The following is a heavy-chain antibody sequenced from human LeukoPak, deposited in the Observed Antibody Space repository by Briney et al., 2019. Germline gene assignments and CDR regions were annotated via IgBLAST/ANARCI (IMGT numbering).Heavy chain of an antibody. J-gene: IGHJ3*01. Sequence: PGGSLRLSCAASGFTFSSCAMSWVRQAPGKGLEWVSSISAGGRTYYADSGKGRFTISRDNSKETVFLQMNSLRAEDTAHYYCAKGKVNHDGAFDFWGQGTTVTVSS. CDR3: AKGKVNHDGAFDF. D-gene: IGHD1-14*01. CDR1: GFTFSSCA. V-gene: IGHV3-23*01. CDR2: ISAGGRT.